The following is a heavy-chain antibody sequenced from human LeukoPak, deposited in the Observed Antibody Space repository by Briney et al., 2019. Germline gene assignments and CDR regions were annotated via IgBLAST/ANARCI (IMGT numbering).Heavy chain of an antibody. Sequence: SETLSLTCAVYGGSFSGYYWSWIRQPPGKGLEWIGEINHSGSTNYNPSLKSRVTKSVDTSKNQFSLKLSSVTAADTAVYYCARAKAVAGQFDYWGQGTLVTVSS. CDR1: GGSFSGYY. D-gene: IGHD6-19*01. CDR3: ARAKAVAGQFDY. J-gene: IGHJ4*02. CDR2: INHSGST. V-gene: IGHV4-34*01.